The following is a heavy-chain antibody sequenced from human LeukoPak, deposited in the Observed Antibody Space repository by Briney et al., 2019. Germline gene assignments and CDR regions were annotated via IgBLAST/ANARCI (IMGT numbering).Heavy chain of an antibody. CDR1: GYTFTSYY. CDR3: ARGGLTGYYRLTFDY. V-gene: IGHV1-46*01. CDR2: INPSGGST. Sequence: ASVTVSFTASGYTFTSYYMHWVRQAPGQGLEWMGIINPSGGSTSYAQKFQGRVTMTRDTSTSTVYMELSSLRSEDTAVYYCARGGLTGYYRLTFDYWGQGTLVTVSS. J-gene: IGHJ4*02. D-gene: IGHD3-9*01.